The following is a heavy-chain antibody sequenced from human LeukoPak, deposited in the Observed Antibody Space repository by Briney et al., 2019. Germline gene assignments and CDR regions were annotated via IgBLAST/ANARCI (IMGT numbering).Heavy chain of an antibody. V-gene: IGHV3-7*01. Sequence: GGSLRLSCAASGFTFSSRWMAGVRQAPGKGLEWVANIKQGGCHKYYLDSMKGRLTISRDNAENSLYLQVNSLRVEDTAVYYCASLNYGQVWGSPHYYFDYWGQGILVTVSS. CDR1: GFTFSSRW. D-gene: IGHD3-16*01. CDR3: ASLNYGQVWGSPHYYFDY. CDR2: IKQGGCHK. J-gene: IGHJ4*02.